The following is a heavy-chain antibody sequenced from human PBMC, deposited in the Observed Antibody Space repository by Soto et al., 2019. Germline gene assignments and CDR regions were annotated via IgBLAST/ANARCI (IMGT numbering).Heavy chain of an antibody. CDR1: GFTFSSYS. CDR3: ARDLPSYRSYV. Sequence: GGSLRLSCAASGFTFSSYSMNWVRQAPGKGLEWVSSISSSSSYIYYADSVKGRFTISRDNAKNSLYLQMNSLRAEDTAVYYCARDLPSYRSYVWGQGTTVTVSS. D-gene: IGHD3-10*01. J-gene: IGHJ6*02. V-gene: IGHV3-21*01. CDR2: ISSSSSYI.